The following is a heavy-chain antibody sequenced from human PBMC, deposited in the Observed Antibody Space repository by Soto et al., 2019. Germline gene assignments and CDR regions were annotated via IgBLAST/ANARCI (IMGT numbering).Heavy chain of an antibody. J-gene: IGHJ4*02. V-gene: IGHV3-11*01. CDR2: IDTSSTKI. D-gene: IGHD3-3*01. CDR3: ASHYDLWTGSLSPVDY. Sequence: PGGSLRLSCAASGYTFSDYYLSWIRQAPGKGLEWISYIDTSSTKIYYADSVRGRFTISRDNGKNSLFLEMNNLRVEDTAVYFCASHYDLWTGSLSPVDYWGKGTLVTVSS. CDR1: GYTFSDYY.